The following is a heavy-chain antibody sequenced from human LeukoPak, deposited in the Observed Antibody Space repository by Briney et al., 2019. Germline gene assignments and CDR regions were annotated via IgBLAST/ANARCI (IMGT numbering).Heavy chain of an antibody. J-gene: IGHJ4*02. CDR2: ISGSGGST. CDR1: GFTFDDYA. CDR3: TSVTPDY. V-gene: IGHV3-23*01. D-gene: IGHD4-11*01. Sequence: AGGSLRLSCAASGFTFDDYAMHWVRQAPGKGLEWVSAISGSGGSTYYADSVKGRFTVSRDNSKNTLYLQMNSLRAEDTAVYYCTSVTPDYWGQGTLVTVSS.